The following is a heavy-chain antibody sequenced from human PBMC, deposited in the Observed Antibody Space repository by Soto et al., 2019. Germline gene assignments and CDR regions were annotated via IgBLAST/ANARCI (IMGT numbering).Heavy chain of an antibody. D-gene: IGHD2-2*01. Sequence: PGGSLRLSCAASGFTFSSYSMNWVRQAPGKGLEWVSSISSSSSYIYYADSVKGRFTISRDNAKNSLYLQMNSLRAEDTAVYYCAREVVPAASRPYRQYNWFDPWGQGTLVTVSS. CDR1: GFTFSSYS. CDR3: AREVVPAASRPYRQYNWFDP. J-gene: IGHJ5*02. CDR2: ISSSSSYI. V-gene: IGHV3-21*01.